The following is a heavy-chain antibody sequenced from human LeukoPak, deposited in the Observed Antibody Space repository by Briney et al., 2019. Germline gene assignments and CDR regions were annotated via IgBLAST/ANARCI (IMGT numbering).Heavy chain of an antibody. Sequence: GGSLRLFCTASGFTFGDYAMSWSRQAPGKGLECLGFIISKAYGGTTEYAVSVKGRFTISRDDSKSIAYLQMNSLKTEDTAVYYCTRDCSSTSCYADYWGQGTLVTVSS. CDR1: GFTFGDYA. J-gene: IGHJ4*02. CDR2: IISKAYGGTT. CDR3: TRDCSSTSCYADY. D-gene: IGHD2-2*01. V-gene: IGHV3-49*03.